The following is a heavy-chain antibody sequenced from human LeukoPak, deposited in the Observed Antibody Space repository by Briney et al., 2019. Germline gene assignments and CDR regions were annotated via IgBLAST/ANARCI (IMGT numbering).Heavy chain of an antibody. D-gene: IGHD3-9*01. V-gene: IGHV3-11*01. CDR2: IGSSGSTI. CDR3: ASLTGIYYYMDV. J-gene: IGHJ6*03. CDR1: GFTFSDYY. Sequence: AGGSLRLSCAASGFTFSDYYMSWIRQAPGKGLEWVSYIGSSGSTIYYADSVKGRFTISRDNAKNSLYLQMNSLRAEDTAVYYCASLTGIYYYMDVWGKGTTVTVSS.